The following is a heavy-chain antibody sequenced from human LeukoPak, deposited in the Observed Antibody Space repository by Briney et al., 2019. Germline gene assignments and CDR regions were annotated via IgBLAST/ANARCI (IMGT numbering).Heavy chain of an antibody. D-gene: IGHD3-9*01. J-gene: IGHJ6*03. CDR1: GGSFSGYY. Sequence: SETLSLTCAVYGGSFSGYYWSWIRQPPGKGLEWIGEINHSGSTNYNLSLKSRVTISVDTSKNQFSLKLSSVTAADTAVYYCARGLSLTGYSVYYYYYMDVWGKGTTVTVSS. CDR3: ARGLSLTGYSVYYYYYMDV. CDR2: INHSGST. V-gene: IGHV4-34*01.